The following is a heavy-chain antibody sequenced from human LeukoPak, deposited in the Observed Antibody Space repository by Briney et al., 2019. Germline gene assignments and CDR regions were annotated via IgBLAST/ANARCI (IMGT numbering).Heavy chain of an antibody. D-gene: IGHD2-2*01. CDR3: AKGVPAAMHYFQH. CDR1: GFTFSSYV. Sequence: QPGRSLRLSCVASGFTFSSYVMHWVRQAPGKGLEWVAVIWSDGSNKYFADSVKGRFTISRDNSKNTLYLQMNSLRAEDTAVYYCAKGVPAAMHYFQHWGQGTLVTVSS. V-gene: IGHV3-33*06. CDR2: IWSDGSNK. J-gene: IGHJ1*01.